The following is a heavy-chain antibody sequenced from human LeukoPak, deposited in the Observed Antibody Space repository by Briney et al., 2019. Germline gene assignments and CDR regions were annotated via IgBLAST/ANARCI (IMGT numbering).Heavy chain of an antibody. J-gene: IGHJ3*02. CDR2: IFPIFGTA. CDR1: GGTFNSYA. V-gene: IGHV1-69*05. Sequence: SSVKVSCKASGGTFNSYAINWVRQAPGQGLEWMGRIFPIFGTANYAQKFQGRVTVTTDESTNTAYMELSSLRPEDTAMYYCARDRGERDSSWSLPAHGFDIWGQGTMATVSS. CDR3: ARDRGERDSSWSLPAHGFDI. D-gene: IGHD6-13*01.